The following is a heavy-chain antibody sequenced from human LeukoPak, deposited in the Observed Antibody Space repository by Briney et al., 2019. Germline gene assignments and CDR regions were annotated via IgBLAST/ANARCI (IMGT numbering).Heavy chain of an antibody. CDR2: IYYSGST. CDR1: GGSISSSSYY. J-gene: IGHJ4*02. Sequence: SETLSLTCTVSGGSISSSSYYWDWIRQPPGKGLEWIGSIYYSGSTYYNPSLKSRVTISVDTSKNQFSLKLSSVTAADTAVYYCARAKQQLGSYFDYWGQGILVTVSS. CDR3: ARAKQQLGSYFDY. D-gene: IGHD6-13*01. V-gene: IGHV4-39*07.